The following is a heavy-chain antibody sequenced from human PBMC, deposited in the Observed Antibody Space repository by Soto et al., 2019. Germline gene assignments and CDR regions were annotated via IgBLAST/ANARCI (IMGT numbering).Heavy chain of an antibody. V-gene: IGHV1-69*01. CDR2: IIPIFGTA. CDR3: ARAGTSYFGILTGVYSV. Sequence: SCKASGVTINSNALSSLRQAPGQGLEWMGGIIPIFGTANHAQKFQGRVTITADESTSTAYMELSSLRSEDTAVYYCARAGTSYFGILTGVYSVWGQGTTVTVSS. D-gene: IGHD3-9*01. CDR1: GVTINSNA. J-gene: IGHJ6*02.